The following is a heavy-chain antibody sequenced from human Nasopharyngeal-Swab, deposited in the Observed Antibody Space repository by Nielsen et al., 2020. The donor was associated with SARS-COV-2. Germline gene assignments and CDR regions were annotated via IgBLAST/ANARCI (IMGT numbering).Heavy chain of an antibody. CDR3: ARDLSGYDYGDFDY. Sequence: GESLKISCAASGFTFSSYSMNWVRQAPGKGLEWVSYISSSGSTIYYADSVKGRFTISRDNAKNSLYLQMNSLRDEDTAVYYCARDLSGYDYGDFDYWGQGTLVTVSS. CDR1: GFTFSSYS. CDR2: ISSSGSTI. D-gene: IGHD5-12*01. J-gene: IGHJ4*02. V-gene: IGHV3-48*02.